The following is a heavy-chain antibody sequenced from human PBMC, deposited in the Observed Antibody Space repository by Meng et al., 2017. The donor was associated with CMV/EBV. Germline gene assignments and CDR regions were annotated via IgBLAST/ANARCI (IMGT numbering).Heavy chain of an antibody. CDR2: IRYDGSNK. CDR3: ARGVVITIFGPTYNWFDP. D-gene: IGHD3-3*01. J-gene: IGHJ5*02. Sequence: GESLKISCAASGFTFSSYGMHWVRQAPGKGLEWVAFIRYDGSNKYYADSVKGRFTISRDNSKNTLYLQMNSLRAEDTAVYYCARGVVITIFGPTYNWFDPWGQGTLVTVSS. CDR1: GFTFSSYG. V-gene: IGHV3-30*02.